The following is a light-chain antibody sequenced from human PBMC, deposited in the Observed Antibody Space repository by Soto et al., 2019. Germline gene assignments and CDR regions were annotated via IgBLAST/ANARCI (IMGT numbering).Light chain of an antibody. V-gene: IGLV3-21*04. CDR3: QVWDIMTDNYV. CDR2: YDS. J-gene: IGLJ1*01. CDR1: NIGNKR. Sequence: SYELTQPPSVSGAPEKTATITCGGDNIGNKRVHWYRQKPGQAPVLVISYDSYRPSGIPERFSGSNSGNTATLTISRVEAGDEADYYCQVWDIMTDNYVFGTGTKLTVL.